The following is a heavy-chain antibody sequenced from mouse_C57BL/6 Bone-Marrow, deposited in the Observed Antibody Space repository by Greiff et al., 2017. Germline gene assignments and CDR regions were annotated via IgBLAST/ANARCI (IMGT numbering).Heavy chain of an antibody. CDR1: GYTFTSYW. CDR3: ARGGNYEYDYAMDY. J-gene: IGHJ4*01. D-gene: IGHD2-1*01. V-gene: IGHV1-50*01. Sequence: VQLQQPGAELVKPGASVKLSCKASGYTFTSYWMQWVKQRPGQGLEWIGEIDPSDSYTNYNQKFKGKATLTVDTSSSTAYMQLSSLTSEDAAVDYCARGGNYEYDYAMDYWGQGTSVTVSS. CDR2: IDPSDSYT.